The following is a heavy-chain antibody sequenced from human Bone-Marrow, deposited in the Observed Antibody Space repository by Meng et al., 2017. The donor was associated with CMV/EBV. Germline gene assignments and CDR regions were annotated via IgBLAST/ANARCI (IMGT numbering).Heavy chain of an antibody. V-gene: IGHV1-2*02. D-gene: IGHD2-2*02. CDR1: GYNFTGYY. Sequence: SCKASGYNFTGYYVHWVRQAAGQGLEWMGWINPNSGDTNYAQKFQGRVTMTRDTSISTAYMELSRLRSDDTAVYYCARAYTLNPFDYWGQGTLVTVSS. J-gene: IGHJ4*02. CDR2: INPNSGDT. CDR3: ARAYTLNPFDY.